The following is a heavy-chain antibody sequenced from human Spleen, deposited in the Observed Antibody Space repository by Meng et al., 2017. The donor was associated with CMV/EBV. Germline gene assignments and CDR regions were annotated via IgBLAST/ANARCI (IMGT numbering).Heavy chain of an antibody. J-gene: IGHJ4*02. CDR1: GYTFTTYG. CDR3: ARGPGDLKGYYFDY. V-gene: IGHV1-18*01. CDR2: ISVYNGNT. Sequence: ASVKVSCKASGYTFTTYGISWVRQAPGQGLEWMGWISVYNGNTIYAQKLQGRVTMTTDTSTSTAYMELRSLRSDDTALYYCARGPGDLKGYYFDYWGQGTLVTVSS. D-gene: IGHD7-27*01.